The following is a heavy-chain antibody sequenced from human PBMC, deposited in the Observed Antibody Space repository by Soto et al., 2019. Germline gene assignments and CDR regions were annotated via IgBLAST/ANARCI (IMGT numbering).Heavy chain of an antibody. D-gene: IGHD4-17*01. CDR3: ARSQTTVTSYDY. J-gene: IGHJ4*02. V-gene: IGHV4-39*07. CDR2: IYYSGST. Sequence: PSETLSLTCTVSGGSISSSNYYWGWIRQPPGKGLEWIGSIYYSGSTYYNPSLKSRVTISVDTSKNQFSLKLSSVTAADTAVYYCARSQTTVTSYDYWGQGTLVTVSS. CDR1: GGSISSSNYY.